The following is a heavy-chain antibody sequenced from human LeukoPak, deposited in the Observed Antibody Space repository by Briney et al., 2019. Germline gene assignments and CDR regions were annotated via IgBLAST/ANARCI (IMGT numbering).Heavy chain of an antibody. J-gene: IGHJ5*02. D-gene: IGHD3-22*01. Sequence: SETLSLTCAVSGYSISSGYYWGWIRQPPGKGLEWIGSIYHSGSTYYNPSLKSRVTISVDTSKNQFSLKPSSVTAADTAVYYCARHRAYYYDSSGYLNWFDPWGQGTLVTVSS. V-gene: IGHV4-38-2*01. CDR1: GYSISSGYY. CDR3: ARHRAYYYDSSGYLNWFDP. CDR2: IYHSGST.